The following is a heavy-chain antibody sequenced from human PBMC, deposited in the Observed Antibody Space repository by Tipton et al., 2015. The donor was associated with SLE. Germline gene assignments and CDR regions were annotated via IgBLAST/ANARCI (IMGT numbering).Heavy chain of an antibody. CDR3: ARAFRETRTYYYYYMDV. D-gene: IGHD3-10*01. CDR2: IYYSGST. V-gene: IGHV4-59*01. Sequence: TLSLTCTVSGGSISSYYWSWIRQPPGKGLEWIGYIYYSGSTNYNPSPKSRVTISVDTSKNQFSLKLSSVTAADTAVYYCARAFRETRTYYYYYMDVWGKGTTVTVSS. CDR1: GGSISSYY. J-gene: IGHJ6*03.